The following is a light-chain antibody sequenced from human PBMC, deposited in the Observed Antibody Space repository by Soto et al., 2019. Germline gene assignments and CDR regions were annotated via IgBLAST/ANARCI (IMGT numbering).Light chain of an antibody. CDR3: QQYGTSPHT. Sequence: EIVLTQSPGTLSLSPGERATLSCRASQSVNSNYVAWYQQKPGQVPRPLIYGASIRAAGVPDRLSVSGSGTDFTLTISRLEPEDYAVYYWQQYGTSPHTFGQGTKLEIK. J-gene: IGKJ2*01. V-gene: IGKV3-20*01. CDR2: GAS. CDR1: QSVNSNY.